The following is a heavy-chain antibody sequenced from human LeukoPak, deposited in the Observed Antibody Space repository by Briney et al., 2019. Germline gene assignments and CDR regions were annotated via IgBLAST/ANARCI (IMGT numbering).Heavy chain of an antibody. J-gene: IGHJ4*02. CDR2: IGYSGRTI. Sequence: PGGSLRLSCAASGFTFSSYEMNWVRQAPGKGLEWVANIGYSGRTIYYADSVKGRFTISRDNAKNSLYLQMNNLRAEDTAVYYCARDSDSSGWLYYFDYWGQGTLVTVSS. CDR3: ARDSDSSGWLYYFDY. CDR1: GFTFSSYE. D-gene: IGHD6-19*01. V-gene: IGHV3-48*03.